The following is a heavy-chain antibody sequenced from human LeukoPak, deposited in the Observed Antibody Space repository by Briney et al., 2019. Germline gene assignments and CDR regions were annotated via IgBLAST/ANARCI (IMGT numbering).Heavy chain of an antibody. CDR3: ARDSGERGSGSYLIAY. CDR2: INPNSGGT. CDR1: GYTFTSYG. Sequence: GASVKVSCKASGYTFTSYGISWVRQAPGQGLEWMGWINPNSGGTNYAQKFQGRVTMTRDTSISTAYMELSRLRSDDTAVYCCARDSGERGSGSYLIAYWGQGTLVTVSS. V-gene: IGHV1-2*02. J-gene: IGHJ4*02. D-gene: IGHD3-10*01.